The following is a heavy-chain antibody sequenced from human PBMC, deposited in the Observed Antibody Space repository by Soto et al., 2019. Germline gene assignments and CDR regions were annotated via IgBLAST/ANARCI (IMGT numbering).Heavy chain of an antibody. Sequence: SETLSLTCTVSGGSISSYYWSWIRQPPGKGLEWIGYIYYSGSTNYNPSLKSRVTMSVDTSKNQFSLKLSSVTAADTAVYYCASLSDYYYYMDVWGKGTTVTVSS. CDR1: GGSISSYY. J-gene: IGHJ6*03. CDR2: IYYSGST. V-gene: IGHV4-59*01. CDR3: ASLSDYYYYMDV.